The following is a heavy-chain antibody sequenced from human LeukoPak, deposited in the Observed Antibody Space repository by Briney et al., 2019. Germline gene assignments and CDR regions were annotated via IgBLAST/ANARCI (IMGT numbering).Heavy chain of an antibody. J-gene: IGHJ6*04. CDR2: IYSGGST. CDR3: ARAVEYYYYGMDV. Sequence: GGSLRLSCAASGFTVSSNYMSWVRQAPGKGLEWVSVIYSGGSTYYADSVKGRFTISRDNSKNTLYLQMNSLRAEDTAVYYCARAVEYYYYGMDVWDKGTTVTVSS. V-gene: IGHV3-53*01. CDR1: GFTVSSNY. D-gene: IGHD6-19*01.